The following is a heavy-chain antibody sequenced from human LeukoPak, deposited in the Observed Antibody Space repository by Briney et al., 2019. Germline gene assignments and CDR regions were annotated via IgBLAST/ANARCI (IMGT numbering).Heavy chain of an antibody. Sequence: PGGSLRLSCAASGFTFSSYAMHWVRQAPGKGLEWVAVISYDESNKYYADSVKGRFTISRDNSKNTLYLQMNSLRAEDTAVYYCAREPAYCSGGNCYSWGQGTLVTVSS. J-gene: IGHJ4*02. V-gene: IGHV3-30*04. D-gene: IGHD2-15*01. CDR1: GFTFSSYA. CDR2: ISYDESNK. CDR3: AREPAYCSGGNCYS.